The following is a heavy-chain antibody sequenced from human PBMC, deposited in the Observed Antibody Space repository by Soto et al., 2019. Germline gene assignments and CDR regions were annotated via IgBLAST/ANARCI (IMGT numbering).Heavy chain of an antibody. CDR3: ARGLAVASSYYFDY. V-gene: IGHV4-31*03. CDR1: GGSISSGGYY. Sequence: QVQLQESGPGLVKPSQTLSLTCTVSGGSISSGGYYWSWIRQHPGKGLEWMGYIYYSGSTYYNPSRKRRVTISVDTSKNQFSLKLSSVTAADTAVYYCARGLAVASSYYFDYWGQGTLVTVSS. J-gene: IGHJ4*02. CDR2: IYYSGST. D-gene: IGHD6-19*01.